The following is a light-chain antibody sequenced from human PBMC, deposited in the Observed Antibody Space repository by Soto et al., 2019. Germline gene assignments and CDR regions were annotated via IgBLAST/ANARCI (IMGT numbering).Light chain of an antibody. Sequence: EIVLTQSPATLSLSPGERATLSCRASQSVSNYLAWYQHKPGQAPRLLIFDAFTRATGIPARFSGSASGTDFTLTISSLEPEDFAVYYCQQYGSSPYTFGQGTKLEI. CDR1: QSVSNY. J-gene: IGKJ2*01. CDR2: DAF. V-gene: IGKV3-11*01. CDR3: QQYGSSPYT.